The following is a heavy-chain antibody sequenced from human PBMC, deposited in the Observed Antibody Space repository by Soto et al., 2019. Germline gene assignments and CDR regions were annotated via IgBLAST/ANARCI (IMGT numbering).Heavy chain of an antibody. J-gene: IGHJ4*02. Sequence: ASVKVSFTASGYTFTSYAMHWVRQAPGQRLEWMGWINAGNGNTKYSQKFQGRVTITRDTSASTAYMELSSLRSEDTAVYYCAILIVVVVAATFFDYWGQGTLVTVSS. CDR2: INAGNGNT. CDR1: GYTFTSYA. V-gene: IGHV1-3*01. D-gene: IGHD2-15*01. CDR3: AILIVVVVAATFFDY.